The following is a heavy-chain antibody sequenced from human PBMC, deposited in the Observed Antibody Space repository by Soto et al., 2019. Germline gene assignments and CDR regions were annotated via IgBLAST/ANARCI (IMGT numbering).Heavy chain of an antibody. J-gene: IGHJ6*03. CDR3: AKDPPFSDFWSGYYTSPNYYYYMDV. CDR1: GFTFSSYA. D-gene: IGHD3-3*01. Sequence: GGSLRLSCAASGFTFSSYAMSWVRQAPGKGLEWVSAISGSGGSTYYADSVKGRFTISRDNSKNTLYLQMNSLRAEDTAVYYCAKDPPFSDFWSGYYTSPNYYYYMDVWGKGTTVTVSS. V-gene: IGHV3-23*01. CDR2: ISGSGGST.